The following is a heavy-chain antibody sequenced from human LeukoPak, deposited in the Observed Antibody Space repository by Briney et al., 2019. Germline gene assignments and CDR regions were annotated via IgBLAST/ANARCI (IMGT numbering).Heavy chain of an antibody. CDR2: IKSKIAGGTT. D-gene: IGHD1-1*01. J-gene: IGHJ3*02. Sequence: GGSLRLSCAASGFTFSNAWMSWVRQAPGKGLEWVGRIKSKIAGGTTEYAVTVKGRFTISRDDSKKTLYLQMNSLKTEDTAVYYCTTLDQGAFDIWGQGTMVTVSS. V-gene: IGHV3-15*01. CDR1: GFTFSNAW. CDR3: TTLDQGAFDI.